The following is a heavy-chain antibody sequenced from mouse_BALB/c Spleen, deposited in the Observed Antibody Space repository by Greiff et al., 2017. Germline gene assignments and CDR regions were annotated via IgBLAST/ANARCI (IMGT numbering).Heavy chain of an antibody. D-gene: IGHD1-2*01. V-gene: IGHV5-17*02. CDR3: ARRITTAYYAMDY. J-gene: IGHJ4*01. Sequence: EVHLVESGGGLVQPGGSRKLSCAASGFTFSSFGMHWVRQAPEKGLEWVAYISSGSSTIYYADTVKGRFTISRDNPKNTLFLQMTSLRSEDTAMYYCARRITTAYYAMDYWGQGTSVTVSS. CDR1: GFTFSSFG. CDR2: ISSGSSTI.